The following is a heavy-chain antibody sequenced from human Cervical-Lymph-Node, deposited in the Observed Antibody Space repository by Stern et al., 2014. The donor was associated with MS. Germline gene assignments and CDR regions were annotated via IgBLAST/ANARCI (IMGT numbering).Heavy chain of an antibody. J-gene: IGHJ4*02. D-gene: IGHD2-2*01. CDR1: GGSISSDNW. CDR2: VYHSGSA. Sequence: QLQLQESGPGLVKPSGTLSLTCAVSGGSISSDNWWSWVRPPPGKGLEWIGEVYHSGSANYNPSLKSRVTMSVDKSKNQFSLRLTSVTAADTAVYYCARDFEFQLQCDWGQGALVTVSS. CDR3: ARDFEFQLQCD. V-gene: IGHV4-4*02.